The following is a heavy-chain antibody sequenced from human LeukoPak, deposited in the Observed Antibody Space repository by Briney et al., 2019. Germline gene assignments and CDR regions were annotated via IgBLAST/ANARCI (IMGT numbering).Heavy chain of an antibody. CDR3: ATGDDYRTFDY. CDR2: ISSSGITI. Sequence: GGSLRLPRAASEFTFSSYEMNWVRQAPGKGLEWVSYISSSGITIYYADSVKGRFTISRDNAKNSLYLQMNSLRAEDTAVYYCATGDDYRTFDYWGQGTLVTVSS. V-gene: IGHV3-48*03. CDR1: EFTFSSYE. D-gene: IGHD5-24*01. J-gene: IGHJ4*02.